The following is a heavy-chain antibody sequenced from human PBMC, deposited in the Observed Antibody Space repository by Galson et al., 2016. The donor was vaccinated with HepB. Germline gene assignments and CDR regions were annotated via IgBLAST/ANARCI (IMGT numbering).Heavy chain of an antibody. D-gene: IGHD3-10*01. Sequence: SLRLSCAASGFTFSSYPMSWVRQAPGKGLEWVSLISAGGHDTFYAGSVEGRFTISRDNSKNTLSLQMDSLRAEDTAVYFCAKVSYGSGSSRNYYFDYWGQGTRVTVSS. CDR1: GFTFSSYP. CDR2: ISAGGHDT. CDR3: AKVSYGSGSSRNYYFDY. V-gene: IGHV3-23*01. J-gene: IGHJ4*02.